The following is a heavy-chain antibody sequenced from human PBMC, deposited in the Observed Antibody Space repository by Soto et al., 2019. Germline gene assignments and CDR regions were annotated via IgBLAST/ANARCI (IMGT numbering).Heavy chain of an antibody. CDR1: GYTFTSYG. J-gene: IGHJ4*02. V-gene: IGHV1-18*01. CDR2: ISAYNGNT. D-gene: IGHD3-10*01. CDR3: ARETMVRGVIPGPVDY. Sequence: QVQLVQSGAEVKKPGASVKVSCKASGYTFTSYGISWVRHAPGQGLEWMGWISAYNGNTNYAQKLQGRVSMTTDTATSTAYVELRSRRSDDTAVYYCARETMVRGVIPGPVDYWGQGTLVTVSS.